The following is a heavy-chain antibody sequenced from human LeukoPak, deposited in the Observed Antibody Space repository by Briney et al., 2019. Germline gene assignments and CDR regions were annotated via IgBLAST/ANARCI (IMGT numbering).Heavy chain of an antibody. Sequence: GSSVKASFKASGSPFSSYAHSWVRPAPGQGHEWVGGNIPIFGTANYAQKFQGRVTITTDESTSTAYMELRRLRSEETAVYYCARGYSSGWGNYFDYWGQGTLVTVSS. D-gene: IGHD6-19*01. CDR2: NIPIFGTA. J-gene: IGHJ4*02. CDR1: GSPFSSYA. V-gene: IGHV1-69*05. CDR3: ARGYSSGWGNYFDY.